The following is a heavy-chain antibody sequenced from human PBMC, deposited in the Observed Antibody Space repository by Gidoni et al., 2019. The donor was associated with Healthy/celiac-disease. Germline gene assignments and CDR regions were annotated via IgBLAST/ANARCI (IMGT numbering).Heavy chain of an antibody. CDR2: IIPILGIA. D-gene: IGHD4-17*01. CDR1: GGTFSSYT. CDR3: AREGATVTTDYYYGMDV. J-gene: IGHJ6*02. Sequence: QVQLVQSGAEVKKPGSSVKVSCKVSGGTFSSYTISWVRQAPGQGLEWMGRIIPILGIANYAQKFQGRVTITADKSTSTAYMELSSLRSEDTAVYYCAREGATVTTDYYYGMDVWGQGTTVTVSS. V-gene: IGHV1-69*08.